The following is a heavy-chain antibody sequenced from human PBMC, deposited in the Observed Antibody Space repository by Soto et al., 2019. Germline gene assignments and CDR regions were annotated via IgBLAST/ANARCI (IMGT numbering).Heavy chain of an antibody. CDR2: IHPGGVNI. CDR3: ARSIVVVTALDY. Sequence: ASVKVSCKGIGYSFTSHYMHWVRQAPGQGLEWMGTIHPGGVNIAYAQKFQGRVTITADESTSTAYMELSSLRSEDTAVYYCARSIVVVTALDYWGQGTLVTVS. D-gene: IGHD2-21*02. J-gene: IGHJ4*02. CDR1: GYSFTSHY. V-gene: IGHV1-46*01.